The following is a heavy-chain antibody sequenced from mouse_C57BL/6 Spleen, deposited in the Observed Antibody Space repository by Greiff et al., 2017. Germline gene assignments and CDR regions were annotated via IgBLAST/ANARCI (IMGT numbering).Heavy chain of an antibody. CDR1: GFTFSSYA. J-gene: IGHJ2*01. D-gene: IGHD2-12*01. V-gene: IGHV5-4*01. Sequence: EVQLVESGGGLVKPGGSLKLSCAASGFTFSSYAMSWVRQTPEKRLEWVATISDGGSYTYYPDNVKGRFTISRDNAKNNLYLQMSHLKSEDTAMYYCARDLIVTSSFDYWGQGTTLTVSS. CDR3: ARDLIVTSSFDY. CDR2: ISDGGSYT.